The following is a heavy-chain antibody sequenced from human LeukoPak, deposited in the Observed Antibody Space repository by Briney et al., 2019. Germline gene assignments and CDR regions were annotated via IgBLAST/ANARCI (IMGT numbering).Heavy chain of an antibody. D-gene: IGHD4-17*01. V-gene: IGHV4-34*01. CDR2: INHSGGT. CDR3: ARTTVNPGGVDY. CDR1: GGSFSGYY. Sequence: SSETLSLTCAVYGGSFSGYYWSWIRQPPGKGLEWIGEINHSGGTNYNPSLKSRVTISVDTSKNQFSLKLSSVTAADTAVYYCARTTVNPGGVDYWGQGTLVTVSS. J-gene: IGHJ4*02.